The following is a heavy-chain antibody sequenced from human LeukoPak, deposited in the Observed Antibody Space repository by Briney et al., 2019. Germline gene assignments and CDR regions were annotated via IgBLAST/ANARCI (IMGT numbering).Heavy chain of an antibody. V-gene: IGHV3-23*01. CDR3: AKWLRSPYFFDS. CDR2: LSGSGANT. D-gene: IGHD5-12*01. CDR1: GFTFSSYA. J-gene: IGHJ4*02. Sequence: GGSLRLSCAASGFTFSSYAMSWVRQAPGKGLEWVSSLSGSGANTYYADSVTGRFTVSRDNSKNTLYLRMNSLRAEDTAIYYCAKWLRSPYFFDSWGQGTLVTVSS.